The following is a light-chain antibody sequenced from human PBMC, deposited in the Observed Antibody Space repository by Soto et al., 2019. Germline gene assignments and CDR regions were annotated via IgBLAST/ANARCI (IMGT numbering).Light chain of an antibody. CDR3: QQYDRSPLT. V-gene: IGKV3-20*01. CDR2: GAS. Sequence: EIVLTQSPGTLSLSPGERATLSCRASQSVSSSYLAWYQQKPGQAPRLLIYGASSRATGIPDRFSGSGSGTDFNLTISRLEPEAFAVYYCQQYDRSPLTFGGGTKVEIK. J-gene: IGKJ4*01. CDR1: QSVSSSY.